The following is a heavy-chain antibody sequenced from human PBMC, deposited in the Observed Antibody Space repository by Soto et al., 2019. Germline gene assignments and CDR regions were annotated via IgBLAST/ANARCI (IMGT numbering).Heavy chain of an antibody. CDR2: IYPGDSDA. D-gene: IGHD3-3*02. J-gene: IGHJ4*02. CDR3: ARGLTSISNPSYFDY. Sequence: PRESLNISCKGSGNNFINYWIGWLRQMTGKGLEYMGIIYPGDSDARYSPSFQGHVTISADTSISTAYLQWSSLKTSDTAIYYCARGLTSISNPSYFDYWGQGAPVTVSS. CDR1: GNNFINYW. V-gene: IGHV5-51*01.